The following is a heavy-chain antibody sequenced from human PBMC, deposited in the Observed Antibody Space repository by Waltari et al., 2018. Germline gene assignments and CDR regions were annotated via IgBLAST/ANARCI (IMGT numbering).Heavy chain of an antibody. CDR3: ARGPNGSSWLNDAFDI. Sequence: EVQLVQSGAEVKKPGESLKISCTGSGYRFTSYWIGWARQIPGKGLEWMGIIYPDDSDTRYSPSFQGQVTISADKSISTAYLQWSSLKASDTAMYYCARGPNGSSWLNDAFDIWGQGTIVTVSS. J-gene: IGHJ3*02. D-gene: IGHD6-13*01. CDR1: GYRFTSYW. CDR2: IYPDDSDT. V-gene: IGHV5-51*03.